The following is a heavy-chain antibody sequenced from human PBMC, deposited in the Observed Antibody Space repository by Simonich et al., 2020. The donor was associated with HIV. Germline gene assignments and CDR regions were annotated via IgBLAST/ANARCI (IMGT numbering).Heavy chain of an antibody. Sequence: QVQLQQWGAGLLKPSETLSLTCAVYGGSFSGYYWSWIRQPPGKGREWVGEITHSESTNYNPSLTSRVTISVETSKNQFSLKLSSVTAADTPVYYCARGFYQRLYYFDYWGQGTLVTVSS. V-gene: IGHV4-34*01. CDR3: ARGFYQRLYYFDY. CDR1: GGSFSGYY. J-gene: IGHJ4*02. D-gene: IGHD2-2*01. CDR2: ITHSEST.